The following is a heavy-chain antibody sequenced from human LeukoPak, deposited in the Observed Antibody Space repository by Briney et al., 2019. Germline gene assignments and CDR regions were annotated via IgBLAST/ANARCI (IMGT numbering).Heavy chain of an antibody. Sequence: SETLSFTCAVYGGSFSGYYWSWIRQPPGKGLEWIGEINHSGSTNYNPSLKSRVTISVDTSKNQFSLKLSSVTAADTAVYYCASSPIAGMFDPWGQGTLVTVSS. CDR3: ASSPIAGMFDP. D-gene: IGHD6-13*01. J-gene: IGHJ5*02. CDR1: GGSFSGYY. CDR2: INHSGST. V-gene: IGHV4-34*01.